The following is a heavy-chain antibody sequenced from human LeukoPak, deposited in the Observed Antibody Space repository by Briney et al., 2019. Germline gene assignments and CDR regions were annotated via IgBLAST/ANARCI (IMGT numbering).Heavy chain of an antibody. D-gene: IGHD2-15*01. Sequence: ASVKVSCKASGYTFTTYGISWVRQAPGQGLVWMGWISPYNGNTNYAQKLQGRVTMTTDTSTSTAYMELRSLRSDDTAVYYCARDRAVVVAATDYWGQGTLVTVSS. V-gene: IGHV1-18*01. CDR2: ISPYNGNT. CDR3: ARDRAVVVAATDY. J-gene: IGHJ4*02. CDR1: GYTFTTYG.